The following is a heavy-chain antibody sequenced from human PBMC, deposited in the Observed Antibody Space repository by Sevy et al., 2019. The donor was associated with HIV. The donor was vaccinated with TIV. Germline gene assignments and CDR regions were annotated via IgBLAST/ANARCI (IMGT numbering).Heavy chain of an antibody. Sequence: ASVKVSYKASGYTFTGYYMHWVRQAPGQGLEWMGWINPNSGGTNYAQKFQGRVTMTRDTSISTAYMELSRLRSDDTAVYYCAREKIVGATPAFDIWGQGTMVTVSS. D-gene: IGHD1-26*01. V-gene: IGHV1-2*02. CDR1: GYTFTGYY. J-gene: IGHJ3*02. CDR2: INPNSGGT. CDR3: AREKIVGATPAFDI.